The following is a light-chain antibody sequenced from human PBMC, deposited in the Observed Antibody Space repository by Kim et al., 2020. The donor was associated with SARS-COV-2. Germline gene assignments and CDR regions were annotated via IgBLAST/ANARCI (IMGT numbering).Light chain of an antibody. CDR1: QSVSRN. Sequence: LSVSTGERATLSCRASQSVSRNLAWFQQKPGQAPRLLIYAASTRATGIPARFSGSGSGTEFTLTISSLQSEDFAVYHCQQYYYWYTFGQGTKLEI. CDR3: QQYYYWYT. V-gene: IGKV3-15*01. J-gene: IGKJ2*01. CDR2: AAS.